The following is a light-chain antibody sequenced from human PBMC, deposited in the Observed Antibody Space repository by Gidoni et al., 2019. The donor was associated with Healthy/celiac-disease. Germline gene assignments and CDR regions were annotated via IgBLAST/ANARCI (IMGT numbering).Light chain of an antibody. CDR3: QQYNHWPT. J-gene: IGKJ3*01. V-gene: IGKV3-15*01. CDR1: QSVSSN. CDR2: GAS. Sequence: IVMTQSPATLSVSPGERATLSCRASQSVSSNLAWYQQKPGQAPRLLIYGASPRATGIPARFSGSGSGTEFTLTISSLQSEDFAVYYRQQYNHWPTFGPGTKVDIK.